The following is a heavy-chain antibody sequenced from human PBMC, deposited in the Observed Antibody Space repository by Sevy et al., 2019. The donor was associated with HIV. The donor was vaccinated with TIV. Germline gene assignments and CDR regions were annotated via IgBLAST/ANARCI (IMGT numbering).Heavy chain of an antibody. D-gene: IGHD2-8*02. CDR3: ARDRKVLLVVYAIPFDAFDI. CDR1: GFTFSNHD. J-gene: IGHJ3*02. V-gene: IGHV3-30*02. Sequence: GGSLRLSCTASGFTFSNHDMHWVRQGPGKGPEWVAFIRNDGSHEYYADSVKGRFTISRDNSKNTLYLQMNSLRPEDTAVYYCARDRKVLLVVYAIPFDAFDIWGQGTMVTVSS. CDR2: IRNDGSHE.